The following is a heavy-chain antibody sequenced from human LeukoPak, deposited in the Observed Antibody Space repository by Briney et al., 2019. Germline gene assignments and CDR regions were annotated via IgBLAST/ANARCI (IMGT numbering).Heavy chain of an antibody. V-gene: IGHV4-59*08. CDR2: IYYSGST. D-gene: IGHD3-22*01. CDR3: ARCSSATYYAMDV. J-gene: IGHJ6*02. CDR1: GGSNSSYY. Sequence: PSETLSLTCTVSGGSNSSYYWTWIRQPPGKGLEWIGYIYYSGSTNYNPSLKSRVTMSVDTSKNQFSLKLSSVTAADTAIYYCARCSSATYYAMDVWGQGTTVTVSS.